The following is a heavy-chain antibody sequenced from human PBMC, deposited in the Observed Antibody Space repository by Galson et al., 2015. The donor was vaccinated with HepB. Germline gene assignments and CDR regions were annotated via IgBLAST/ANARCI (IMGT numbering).Heavy chain of an antibody. V-gene: IGHV3-23*01. Sequence: SLRLSCAASGFTFSNYAMSWVRQAPGKGLEWVSGISGGGIRTYYADSVKGRFTISRDNSKNTLYLQMNNLRAEDTAVYYCARGSYDSSGYYYRITHGFDYWGQGTLVTVSS. D-gene: IGHD3-22*01. CDR2: ISGGGIRT. CDR1: GFTFSNYA. J-gene: IGHJ4*02. CDR3: ARGSYDSSGYYYRITHGFDY.